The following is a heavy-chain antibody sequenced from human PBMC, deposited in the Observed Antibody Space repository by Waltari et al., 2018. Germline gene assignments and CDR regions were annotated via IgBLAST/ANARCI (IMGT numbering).Heavy chain of an antibody. Sequence: QVQLVQSGAEVKKPGASVKVSCKASGYTFTSYDINWVRQATGQGLEWMGWKKPNSGNTGYAQKFQGRVNMNRNTSISTAYMELSSLRSEDTAVYYCASRHYYDSSGYYSVLGYWGQGTLVTVSS. V-gene: IGHV1-8*01. CDR2: KKPNSGNT. CDR1: GYTFTSYD. J-gene: IGHJ4*02. D-gene: IGHD3-22*01. CDR3: ASRHYYDSSGYYSVLGY.